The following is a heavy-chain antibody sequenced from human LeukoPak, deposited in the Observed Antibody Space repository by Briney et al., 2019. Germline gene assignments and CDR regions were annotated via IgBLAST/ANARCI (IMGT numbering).Heavy chain of an antibody. CDR1: GFTFSSYE. Sequence: TGGSLRLSCAVSGFTFSSYEMNWVRQAQGKGLEWVSYISSSGRTIYYADSVKGRFTISRDSAKNSLYLQMISLRVEDTAVYYCARRAIAEGFDYWGQGTLVTVSS. J-gene: IGHJ4*02. V-gene: IGHV3-48*03. CDR2: ISSSGRTI. D-gene: IGHD6-13*01. CDR3: ARRAIAEGFDY.